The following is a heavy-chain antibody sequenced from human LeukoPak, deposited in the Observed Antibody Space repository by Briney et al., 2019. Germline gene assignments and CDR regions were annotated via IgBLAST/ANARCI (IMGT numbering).Heavy chain of an antibody. Sequence: ASVKVSCKASGYTFTSYYMHWVRQAPGQGLEWMGIINPSGGSTSYAQKFQGRVTMTRDTSTSTVYMELSSLRSEDTAVYYCAREGVYYGSGSSHWFDPWGQGTLVTVSS. V-gene: IGHV1-46*01. CDR2: INPSGGST. CDR3: AREGVYYGSGSSHWFDP. J-gene: IGHJ5*02. CDR1: GYTFTSYY. D-gene: IGHD3-10*01.